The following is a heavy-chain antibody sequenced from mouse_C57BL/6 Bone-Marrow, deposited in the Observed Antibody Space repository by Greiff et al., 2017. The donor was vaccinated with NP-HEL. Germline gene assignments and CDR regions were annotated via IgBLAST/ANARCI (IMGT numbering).Heavy chain of an antibody. D-gene: IGHD1-1*01. J-gene: IGHJ4*01. CDR1: GYTFTSYW. CDR3: ARRTYYYGSSYRGAMGC. Sequence: QVQLKQPGAELVKPGASVKLSCKASGYTFTSYWMHWVKQRPGQGLEWIGMIHPNSGSTNYNEKFKSKATLTVDKSSSTAYMQLSSLTSEDSAVYYCARRTYYYGSSYRGAMGCGGQGTSVTVSS. CDR2: IHPNSGST. V-gene: IGHV1-64*01.